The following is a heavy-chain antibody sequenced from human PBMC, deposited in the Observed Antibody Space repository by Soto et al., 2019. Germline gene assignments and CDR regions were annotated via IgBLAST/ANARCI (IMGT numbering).Heavy chain of an antibody. J-gene: IGHJ4*02. D-gene: IGHD6-6*01. CDR2: ISYDGSNK. CDR1: GFTFSSYA. CDR3: ARGHSSSSY. Sequence: QVQLVESGGGVVQPGRSLRLSCAASGFTFSSYAMHWVPQAPGKGLEWVAVISYDGSNKYYADSVKGRFTISRDNSKNTLYLQMNSLRAEDTAVYYCARGHSSSSYWGQGTLVTVSS. V-gene: IGHV3-30-3*01.